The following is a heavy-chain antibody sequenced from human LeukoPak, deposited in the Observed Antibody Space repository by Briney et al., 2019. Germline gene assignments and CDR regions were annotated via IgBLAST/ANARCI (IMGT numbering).Heavy chain of an antibody. CDR2: IYYSGST. Sequence: SETLSLTCTVSGGSISSYYWSWIRQPPGKGLEWIGYIYYSGSTNYNPSLKSRVTISVDTSKNQFSLKLSSVTAADTAVYYCATAAYYYDSSGPHDYFDYWGQGTLVTVSS. V-gene: IGHV4-59*12. CDR3: ATAAYYYDSSGPHDYFDY. CDR1: GGSISSYY. J-gene: IGHJ4*02. D-gene: IGHD3-22*01.